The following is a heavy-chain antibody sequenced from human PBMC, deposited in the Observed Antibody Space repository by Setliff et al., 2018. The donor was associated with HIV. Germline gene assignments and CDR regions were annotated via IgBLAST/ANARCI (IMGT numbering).Heavy chain of an antibody. CDR3: ARGDILTGYYSYYFDY. D-gene: IGHD3-9*01. J-gene: IGHJ4*02. V-gene: IGHV4-38-2*01. Sequence: SLTCAVSGYSISSGYYWGSIRQPPGKGLEWIGSIYHSGSTYYNPSLKSRVTISVDTSTNQFSLKPSSVTAADTAVYYCARGDILTGYYSYYFDYWGQGTLVTVSS. CDR1: GYSISSGYY. CDR2: IYHSGST.